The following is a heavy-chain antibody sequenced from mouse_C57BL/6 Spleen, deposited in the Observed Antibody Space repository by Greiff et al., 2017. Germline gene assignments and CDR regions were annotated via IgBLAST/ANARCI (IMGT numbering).Heavy chain of an antibody. Sequence: QVQLKESGAELVRPGASVTLSCKASGYTFTDYELHWVKPPPVHGLAWIGALVPETGGPASNQKFQGQALLTADTSSSTSYMELRSLTSEDSAIYYCTDNNFYYVDSWGQGTTRTVSS. CDR3: TDNNFYYVDS. CDR2: LVPETGGP. J-gene: IGHJ2*01. CDR1: GYTFTDYE. V-gene: IGHV1-15*01. D-gene: IGHD2-5*01.